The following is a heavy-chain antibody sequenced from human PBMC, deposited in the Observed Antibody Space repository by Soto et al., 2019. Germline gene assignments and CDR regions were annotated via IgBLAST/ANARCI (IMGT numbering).Heavy chain of an antibody. J-gene: IGHJ4*02. CDR2: IYYSGST. V-gene: IGHV4-59*01. CDR1: GGSISRYY. CDR3: ARGDFWSGYYPYFDY. D-gene: IGHD3-3*01. Sequence: QVQLQESGPGLVKPSETLSLTCTVSGGSISRYYWTWIRQPPGKGLEWIGYIYYSGSTNYTPSLKSRVTISLDTSKNQFSLKLSSVTAADTAVYYCARGDFWSGYYPYFDYWGQGTLVTVSS.